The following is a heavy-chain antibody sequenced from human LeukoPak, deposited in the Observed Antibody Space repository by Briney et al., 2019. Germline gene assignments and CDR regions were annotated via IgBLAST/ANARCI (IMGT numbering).Heavy chain of an antibody. CDR3: ARDRGSSGWSGSYFDY. CDR1: GGSISSSSYY. CDR2: IYSGGST. D-gene: IGHD6-19*01. J-gene: IGHJ4*02. V-gene: IGHV3-53*01. Sequence: ETLSLTCTVSGGSISSSSYYWGWIRQPPGKGLEWVSVIYSGGSTYYADSVKGRFTISRDNSKNTLYLQMNSLRAEDTAVYYCARDRGSSGWSGSYFDYWGQGTLVTVSS.